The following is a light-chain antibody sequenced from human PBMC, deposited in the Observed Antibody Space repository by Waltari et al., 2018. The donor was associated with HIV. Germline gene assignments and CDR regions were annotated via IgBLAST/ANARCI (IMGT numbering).Light chain of an antibody. CDR3: LQSYSAPRT. CDR2: AAS. Sequence: DIQMTQSPSSLSASIGDRVTITCRASQTISNNLYWYQQKPGKAPKLLIYAASSLPNGVPSRFSGSGSGTEFTLTISSLQHEDFATYYCLQSYSAPRTFGQGTKVEIK. CDR1: QTISNN. J-gene: IGKJ1*01. V-gene: IGKV1-39*01.